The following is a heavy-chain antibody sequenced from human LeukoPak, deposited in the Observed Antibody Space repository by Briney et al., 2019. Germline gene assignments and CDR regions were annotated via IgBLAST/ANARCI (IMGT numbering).Heavy chain of an antibody. CDR3: ARDSGTTGEVKFDP. D-gene: IGHD3-10*01. Sequence: SETLSLTCTVSGGSINSYWSWIRQPAGKGLEWIGRISGSGTITYNPALQGRLSISIDTSKNQFSLKLMSVTAADTAVYYCARDSGTTGEVKFDPWGQGTLVTVSS. CDR1: GGSINSY. V-gene: IGHV4-4*07. J-gene: IGHJ5*02. CDR2: ISGSGTI.